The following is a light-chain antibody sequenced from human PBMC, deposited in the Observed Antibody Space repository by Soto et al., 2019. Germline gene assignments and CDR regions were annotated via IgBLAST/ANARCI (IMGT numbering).Light chain of an antibody. J-gene: IGKJ5*01. V-gene: IGKV3-20*01. CDR2: GAS. Sequence: EMVLTQSPGTLSLSPGERATLSCSASHFRGTSYLAWYPQKPGQAPRLLIHGASRRATGIPDRISGSGSGTDFTLTISRLEPEDFAVYYCQQYGSSPITFGQGTRWRL. CDR1: HFRGTSY. CDR3: QQYGSSPIT.